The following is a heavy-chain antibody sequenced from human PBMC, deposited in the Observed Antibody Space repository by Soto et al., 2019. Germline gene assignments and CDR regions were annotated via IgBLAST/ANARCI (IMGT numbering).Heavy chain of an antibody. Sequence: ASVKVSCKASGYTFTGYYMHWVRQAPGQGLEWMGWINPNSGGTNYAQKFQGWVTMTRDTSISTAYMELSRLRSDDTAVYYCARALPEYDCWSGYYDYSYYYMYVWGKGTTVTVSS. J-gene: IGHJ6*03. CDR1: GYTFTGYY. CDR2: INPNSGGT. V-gene: IGHV1-2*04. D-gene: IGHD3-3*01. CDR3: ARALPEYDCWSGYYDYSYYYMYV.